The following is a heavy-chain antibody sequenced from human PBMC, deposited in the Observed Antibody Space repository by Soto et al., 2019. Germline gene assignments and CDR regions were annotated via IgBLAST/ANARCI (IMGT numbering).Heavy chain of an antibody. J-gene: IGHJ4*02. CDR1: GFFFSSYT. V-gene: IGHV3-23*01. D-gene: IGHD6-19*01. Sequence: EVQLWESGGGLVQPGGSLRLSCVGSGFFFSSYTMTWVRQAPGKGLEWVSSFSATSENTYYADSVRGRFTISRDNSKNTRFLQMNSLTAEDTAMYYCAKARDQQWVRLPFDYWGQGILVIVSS. CDR3: AKARDQQWVRLPFDY. CDR2: FSATSENT.